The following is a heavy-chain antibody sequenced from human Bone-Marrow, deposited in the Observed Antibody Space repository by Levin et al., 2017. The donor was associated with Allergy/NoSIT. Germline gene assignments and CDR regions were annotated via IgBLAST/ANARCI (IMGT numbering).Heavy chain of an antibody. CDR2: INWNGDTT. CDR1: GFIFENFA. V-gene: IGHV3-9*01. J-gene: IGHJ6*02. Sequence: PGGSLRLSCAASGFIFENFAMHWVRQAPRKDLEWVAGINWNGDTTRYAGSVRGRFTISRDNAKSTVYLQMDGLRADDTALYYCTKDISSGYYIGMDVWGPGTTVTVSS. D-gene: IGHD3-3*01. CDR3: TKDISSGYYIGMDV.